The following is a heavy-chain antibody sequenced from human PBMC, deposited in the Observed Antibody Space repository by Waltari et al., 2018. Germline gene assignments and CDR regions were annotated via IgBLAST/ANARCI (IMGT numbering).Heavy chain of an antibody. CDR1: GFTFGDSA. CDR3: ARVRYSYFDY. CDR2: ISSSGTTI. J-gene: IGHJ4*02. Sequence: VQLVESGGGLVQPGQSLRLSCTGSGFTFGDSAMSWFRPAPGKGLEWVSNISSSGTTIYYADSVKGRFTISRDNAKSSLYLQINSLRAEDTAVYYCARVRYSYFDYWGRGTLVTVSP. V-gene: IGHV3-11*01. D-gene: IGHD5-18*01.